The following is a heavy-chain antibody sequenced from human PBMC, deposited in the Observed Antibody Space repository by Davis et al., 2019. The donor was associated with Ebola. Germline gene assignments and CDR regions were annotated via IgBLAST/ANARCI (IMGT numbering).Heavy chain of an antibody. CDR1: GGSISTDY. CDR2: ISYTGST. Sequence: SETLSLTCGVSGGSISTDYWSWIRQPPGKGLEWIGYISYTGSTNFNPSLKSRVTMSVDTSKNQFSLKLSSVTAADTAVYYCARGNYGDYIVLYYYNMDVWGQGTTVTVSS. J-gene: IGHJ6*02. CDR3: ARGNYGDYIVLYYYNMDV. D-gene: IGHD4-17*01. V-gene: IGHV4-59*01.